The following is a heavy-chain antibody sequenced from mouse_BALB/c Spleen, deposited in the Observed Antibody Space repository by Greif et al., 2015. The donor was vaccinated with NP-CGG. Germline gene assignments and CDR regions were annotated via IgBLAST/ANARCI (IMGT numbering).Heavy chain of an antibody. CDR2: ISNSAYSI. CDR1: GFTFSDYG. Sequence: EVMLVESGGGLVQPGGSRKLSCAASGFTFSDYGMAWVRQAPGKGPEWVAFISNSAYSIYYADTVTGRFTISRENAKNTLYLEMSSLRSEDTAMYYYARDYYGSSYYFDYWGQGTTLTVSS. CDR3: ARDYYGSSYYFDY. J-gene: IGHJ2*01. D-gene: IGHD1-1*01. V-gene: IGHV5-15*02.